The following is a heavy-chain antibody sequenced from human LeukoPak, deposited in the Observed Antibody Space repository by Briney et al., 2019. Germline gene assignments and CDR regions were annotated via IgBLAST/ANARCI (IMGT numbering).Heavy chain of an antibody. CDR1: GGSISSGDYY. CDR2: IYYSGST. V-gene: IGHV4-30-4*08. Sequence: SETLSLTCTVSGGSISSGDYYWSWIRQPPGKGLEWIGYIYYSGSTYYNPSLKSRVTISVDTSKNQFSLKLSSVTAADTAVYYCARDYGSGRYYRRLFAFDIWGQGTMVTVSS. D-gene: IGHD3-10*01. CDR3: ARDYGSGRYYRRLFAFDI. J-gene: IGHJ3*02.